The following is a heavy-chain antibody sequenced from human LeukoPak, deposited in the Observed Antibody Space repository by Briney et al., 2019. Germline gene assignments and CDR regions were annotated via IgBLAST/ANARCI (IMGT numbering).Heavy chain of an antibody. D-gene: IGHD2-2*01. V-gene: IGHV1-2*02. Sequence: VASVKVSCXASGYTFTGYYMHCVRQAPGQGLEWMGWINPNIGGTKYAQKFQGRVTMTRDTSISTAYMELSRLRSDDTAVYYCAREQLGYCSSTSCHPSRYYYYMDVWGKGTTVTVSS. CDR3: AREQLGYCSSTSCHPSRYYYYMDV. CDR1: GYTFTGYY. CDR2: INPNIGGT. J-gene: IGHJ6*03.